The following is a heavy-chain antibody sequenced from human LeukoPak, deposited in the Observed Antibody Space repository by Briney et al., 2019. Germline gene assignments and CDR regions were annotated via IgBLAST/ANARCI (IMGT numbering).Heavy chain of an antibody. J-gene: IGHJ6*03. Sequence: GASVKVSCKASGGTFSSYAISWVRQALGQGLEWMGGIIPIFGTANYAQKFQGRVTITTDESTSTAYMELSSLRSEDTAVYYCARGAQLWSPGGFYYYYMDVWGKGTTVTVSS. D-gene: IGHD5-18*01. CDR2: IIPIFGTA. CDR1: GGTFSSYA. CDR3: ARGAQLWSPGGFYYYYMDV. V-gene: IGHV1-69*05.